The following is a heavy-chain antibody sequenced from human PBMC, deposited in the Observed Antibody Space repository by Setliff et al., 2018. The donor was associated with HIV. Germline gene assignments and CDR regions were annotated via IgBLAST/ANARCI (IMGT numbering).Heavy chain of an antibody. CDR1: AFIFTTYG. J-gene: IGHJ1*01. CDR3: AQAQTSVSGSYYQYLQH. Sequence: PGGSLRLSCEASAFIFTTYGMHWVRQAPGKGLEWIAFIRYDGSNKYYADSVKGRFTISRDNSKNTLYLRMNSLRAEDTAAYYCAQAQTSVSGSYYQYLQHWGQGTLVTVSS. V-gene: IGHV3-30*02. CDR2: IRYDGSNK. D-gene: IGHD3-10*01.